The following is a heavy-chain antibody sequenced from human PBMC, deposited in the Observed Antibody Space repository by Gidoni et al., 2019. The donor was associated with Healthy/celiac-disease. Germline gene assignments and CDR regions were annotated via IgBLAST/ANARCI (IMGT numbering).Heavy chain of an antibody. J-gene: IGHJ4*02. CDR1: GFTFDDYA. CDR2: ISWNSGSI. V-gene: IGHV3-9*01. Sequence: EGQLVESGGGGVQPGRSRRLSWAACGFTFDDYAMHWVRQAPGKGLEWVSGISWNSGSIGYADSVKGRFTISRDNAKNSLYLQMNSLRAEDTALYYCAKVSHYGDSTGAIDYWGQGTLVTVSS. CDR3: AKVSHYGDSTGAIDY. D-gene: IGHD4-17*01.